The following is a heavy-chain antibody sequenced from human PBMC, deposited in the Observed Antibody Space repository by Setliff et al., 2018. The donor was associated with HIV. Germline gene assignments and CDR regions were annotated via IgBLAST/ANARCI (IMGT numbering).Heavy chain of an antibody. D-gene: IGHD3-10*01. V-gene: IGHV1-69*13. CDR1: GYTFISYY. J-gene: IGHJ3*02. CDR2: VIPIFGTA. Sequence: ASVKVSCKASGYTFISYYIHWVRQAPGQRLEWMGGVIPIFGTANYAQKFQGRVTITADESTSTAYMELSSLRSEDTAVYYCARDREAEGDAFDIWGQGTMVTVSS. CDR3: ARDREAEGDAFDI.